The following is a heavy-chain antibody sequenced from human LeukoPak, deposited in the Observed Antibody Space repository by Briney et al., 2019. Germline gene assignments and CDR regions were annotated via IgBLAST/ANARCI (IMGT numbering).Heavy chain of an antibody. CDR1: GDSVSSNSAA. CDR2: TYYRSKWYN. V-gene: IGHV6-1*01. CDR3: ARDPGPNYYDSSGTNWFDP. J-gene: IGHJ5*02. Sequence: SQTLSLTCAISGDSVSSNSAAWNWIRQSPSRGLEWLGGTYYRSKWYNDYAVSVKSRITINPDTSKNQFSLQLNSVTPEDTAVYYCARDPGPNYYDSSGTNWFDPWGQGTLVTVSS. D-gene: IGHD3-22*01.